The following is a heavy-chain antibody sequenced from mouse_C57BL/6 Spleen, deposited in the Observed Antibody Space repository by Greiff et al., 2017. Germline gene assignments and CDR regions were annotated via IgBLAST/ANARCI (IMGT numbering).Heavy chain of an antibody. CDR2: IDPANGNT. V-gene: IGHV14-3*01. D-gene: IGHD3-2*02. Sequence: EVKVVESVAELVRPGASVKLSCTASGFNIKNTYMHWVKQRPEQGLEWIGRIDPANGNTKYAPKFQGKATITADTSSNTAYLQLSSLTSEDTAIYYCARDSSGYQAWFAYWGQGTLVTVSA. J-gene: IGHJ3*01. CDR1: GFNIKNTY. CDR3: ARDSSGYQAWFAY.